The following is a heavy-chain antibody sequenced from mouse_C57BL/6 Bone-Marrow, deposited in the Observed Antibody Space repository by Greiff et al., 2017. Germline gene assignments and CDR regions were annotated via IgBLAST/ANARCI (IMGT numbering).Heavy chain of an antibody. J-gene: IGHJ1*03. CDR1: GYTFTGYW. CDR2: ILPGSGST. Sequence: VQGVESGAELMKPGASVKLSCKATGYTFTGYWIEWVKQRPGHGLEWIGEILPGSGSTNYNEKFKGKATFTADTSSNTAYMQLSSLTTEYSAIYDCEREGSSPYWYFDVWGTGTTVTVSS. V-gene: IGHV1-9*01. CDR3: EREGSSPYWYFDV. D-gene: IGHD1-1*01.